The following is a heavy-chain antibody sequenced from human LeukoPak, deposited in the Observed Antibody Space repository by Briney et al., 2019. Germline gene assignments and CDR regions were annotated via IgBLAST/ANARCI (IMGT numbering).Heavy chain of an antibody. CDR1: GFTFSIHG. CDR2: IINSGGTV. Sequence: GGSLRLSCAASGFTFSIHGMNWVRQAPGKGLEWVSYIINSGGTVYYTDSVQGRFTISRDNARNSLFLQMNSLRDEDTAVYYCARVGRGVYGMDVWGQGTTVTVSS. CDR3: ARVGRGVYGMDV. V-gene: IGHV3-48*02. D-gene: IGHD3-10*01. J-gene: IGHJ6*02.